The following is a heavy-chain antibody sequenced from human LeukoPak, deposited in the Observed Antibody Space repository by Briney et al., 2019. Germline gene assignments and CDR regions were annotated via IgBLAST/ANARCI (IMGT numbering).Heavy chain of an antibody. J-gene: IGHJ4*02. CDR2: IYHSGRT. Sequence: SETLSLTCIVSSGSISSSPYYWGWVRQPPGKGLEWIGSIYHSGRTYYNPSLKSRVTISVDTSNNQFSLRVTSVTAADTAVYYCVSSSWAFDFWGQGTLVSVSS. CDR3: VSSSWAFDF. CDR1: SGSISSSPYY. D-gene: IGHD6-13*01. V-gene: IGHV4-39*01.